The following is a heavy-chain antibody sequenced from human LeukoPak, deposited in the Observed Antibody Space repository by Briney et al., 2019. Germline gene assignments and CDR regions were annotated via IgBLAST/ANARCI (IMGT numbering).Heavy chain of an antibody. CDR2: ISYSGST. Sequence: SGTLSLTCTVSGGSICTYYWSWIRQPPGKGLEWIGYISYSGSTTYNPSLKSRVTISIDTSKNHFSLKLSSLTAADTAVYYCAKETEATAWDSWGQGTLVTVSS. V-gene: IGHV4-59*01. CDR3: AKETEATAWDS. J-gene: IGHJ4*02. CDR1: GGSICTYY.